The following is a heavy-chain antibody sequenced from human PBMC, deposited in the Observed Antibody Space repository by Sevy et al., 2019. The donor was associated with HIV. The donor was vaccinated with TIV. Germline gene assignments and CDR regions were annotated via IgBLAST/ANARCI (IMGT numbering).Heavy chain of an antibody. V-gene: IGHV3-7*01. CDR3: ARGDLVSQRPSHFDY. CDR2: IKQDGSEK. D-gene: IGHD6-13*01. J-gene: IGHJ4*02. Sequence: GGSLRLPCAASGFTFSSYWMSWVRQAPGKGLEWVANIKQDGSEKYYVDSVKGRFTISRDNAKNSLYLQMNSLRAEDTAVYYCARGDLVSQRPSHFDYWGQGTLVTVSS. CDR1: GFTFSSYW.